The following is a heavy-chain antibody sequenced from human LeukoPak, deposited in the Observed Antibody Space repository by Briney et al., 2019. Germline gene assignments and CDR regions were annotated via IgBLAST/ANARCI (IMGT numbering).Heavy chain of an antibody. CDR3: ARDPDYDILTGYPNWFDP. J-gene: IGHJ5*02. CDR2: ISAYNGNT. V-gene: IGHV1-18*01. D-gene: IGHD3-9*01. Sequence: GASVTVSCKASGYTFTSYGISWVRQAPGQGLEWMGWISAYNGNTNYAQKLQGRVTMTTDTSTSTAYMELRSLRSDDTAVYYCARDPDYDILTGYPNWFDPWGQGTLVTVSS. CDR1: GYTFTSYG.